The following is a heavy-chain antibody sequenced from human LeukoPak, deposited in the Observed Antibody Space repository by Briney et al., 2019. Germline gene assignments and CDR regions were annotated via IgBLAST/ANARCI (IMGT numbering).Heavy chain of an antibody. Sequence: GGSLRLSCAASGFTFSSYSMNWVRQAPGKGLEWVSSISSSSSYIYYADSVKGRFTISRDNAKDTVYLQMNSLRAEDTAVYYCARVSIGWYSFDYWGQGTLVTVSS. V-gene: IGHV3-21*01. D-gene: IGHD6-19*01. CDR3: ARVSIGWYSFDY. J-gene: IGHJ4*02. CDR2: ISSSSSYI. CDR1: GFTFSSYS.